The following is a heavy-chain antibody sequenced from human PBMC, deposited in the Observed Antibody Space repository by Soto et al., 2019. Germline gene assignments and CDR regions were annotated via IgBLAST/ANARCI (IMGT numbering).Heavy chain of an antibody. CDR2: LSGSGGCT. V-gene: IGHV3-23*01. CDR1: RFTFSGYS. CDR3: AKVRDFWSGHYYYYYMDV. D-gene: IGHD3-3*01. J-gene: IGHJ6*03. Sequence: GGPLSLSCSASRFTFSGYSMNWVRQATGKRLEWVSALSGSGGCTYYADSVKGRFTISRDNSKNTVYLQMNSLRAEDTAVYYCAKVRDFWSGHYYYYYMDVWGKGTTVTVSS.